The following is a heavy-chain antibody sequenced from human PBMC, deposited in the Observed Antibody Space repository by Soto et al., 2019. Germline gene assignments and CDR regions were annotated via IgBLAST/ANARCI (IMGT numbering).Heavy chain of an antibody. D-gene: IGHD4-17*01. CDR3: ARGGVTVTTP. CDR1: GGSFSGYY. J-gene: IGHJ5*02. Sequence: QVQLQQWGAGLLKPSETLSLTCAVYGGSFSGYYWSWIRQPPGKGLEWIGAINHSGSTNYNPSLKSRVTISVDTSKNQFSLKLSSVAAADTAVYYCARGGVTVTTPWGQGTLVTVSS. CDR2: INHSGST. V-gene: IGHV4-34*01.